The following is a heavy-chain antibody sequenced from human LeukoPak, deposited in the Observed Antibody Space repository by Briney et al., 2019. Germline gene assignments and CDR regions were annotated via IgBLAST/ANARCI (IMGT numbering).Heavy chain of an antibody. CDR2: ISGGGGGS. CDR3: AKEAVRKFDFDY. J-gene: IGHJ4*02. Sequence: PGGSLRLSCAASGFILSNYAMSWVRQAPGKGLEWVSSISGGGGGSYYADSVKGRFTISRDNSKNTLYLQMTSLRAEDTAVYYCAKEAVRKFDFDYWGQGTLVTVSS. CDR1: GFILSNYA. V-gene: IGHV3-23*01. D-gene: IGHD1-14*01.